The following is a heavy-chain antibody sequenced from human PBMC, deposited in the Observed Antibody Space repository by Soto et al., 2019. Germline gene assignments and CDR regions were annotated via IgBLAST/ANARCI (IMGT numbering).Heavy chain of an antibody. CDR3: AKEVVGAPGY. Sequence: SETLSLTCNVSGSISTYYLMWIRQPPGKRLEWIGYISYSGTTNYSPSLENRVTISIDTSKKQLSLKLSSVTTADTAVYYCAKEVVGAPGYWGQGTLVTVSS. V-gene: IGHV4-59*01. CDR1: GSISTYY. D-gene: IGHD1-26*01. J-gene: IGHJ4*02. CDR2: ISYSGTT.